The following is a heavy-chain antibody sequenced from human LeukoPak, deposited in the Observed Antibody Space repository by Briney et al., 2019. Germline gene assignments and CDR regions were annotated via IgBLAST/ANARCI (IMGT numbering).Heavy chain of an antibody. CDR2: ISYDGSNK. D-gene: IGHD6-19*01. CDR3: AKDRYASSGWYGGYYYGMDV. V-gene: IGHV3-30*18. CDR1: GFTFSSYG. Sequence: WGSLRLSCAASGFTFSSYGMHWVRQAPGKGLEWVAVISYDGSNKYYADSVKGRFTISRDNSKNTLYLQMNSLRAEDTAVYYCAKDRYASSGWYGGYYYGMDVWGQGTTVTVSS. J-gene: IGHJ6*02.